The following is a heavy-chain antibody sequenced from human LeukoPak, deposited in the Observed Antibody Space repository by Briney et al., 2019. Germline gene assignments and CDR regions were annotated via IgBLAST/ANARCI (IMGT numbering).Heavy chain of an antibody. D-gene: IGHD3-3*01. Sequence: GGSLRLSCAASGFTFSSYWMSWVRQAPGKGLEWVANIKQDGSEKYYVDSVKGRFTISRDSAKNSLCLQMNSLRAEDTAVYYCARVGDFWSGYYTFDYWGQGTLVTVSS. V-gene: IGHV3-7*01. CDR2: IKQDGSEK. CDR1: GFTFSSYW. J-gene: IGHJ4*02. CDR3: ARVGDFWSGYYTFDY.